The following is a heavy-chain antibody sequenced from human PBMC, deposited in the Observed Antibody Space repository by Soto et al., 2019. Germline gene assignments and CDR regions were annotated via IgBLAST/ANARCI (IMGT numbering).Heavy chain of an antibody. V-gene: IGHV3-23*01. D-gene: IGHD2-2*01. Sequence: PGGSLRLSCAASGFTFSSYAIAWVRQAPGKGLEWVSIISGNSGSKYYADSVKGRFTISRDNSKNTLFLQMNSLRAEDTAVYYCAKDTVVVPAAMDAFDIWGQGTMVTVSS. CDR1: GFTFSSYA. CDR2: ISGNSGSK. J-gene: IGHJ3*02. CDR3: AKDTVVVPAAMDAFDI.